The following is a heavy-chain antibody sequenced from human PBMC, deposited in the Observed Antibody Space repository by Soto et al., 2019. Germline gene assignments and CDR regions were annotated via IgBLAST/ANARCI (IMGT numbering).Heavy chain of an antibody. Sequence: SVKVCGKVSGYTLTELSMHWVRQAPGKGLEWMGGFDPEDGETIYAQKFQGRVTMTEDTSTDTAYMELSSLRSEDTAVYYCATGGDDPFWFDPWGQGTLVTVSS. D-gene: IGHD5-12*01. J-gene: IGHJ5*02. CDR2: FDPEDGET. CDR1: GYTLTELS. CDR3: ATGGDDPFWFDP. V-gene: IGHV1-24*01.